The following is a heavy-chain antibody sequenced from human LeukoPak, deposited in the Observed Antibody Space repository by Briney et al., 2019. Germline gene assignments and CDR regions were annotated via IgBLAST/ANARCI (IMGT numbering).Heavy chain of an antibody. CDR3: ARESRRYCSSTSCYSVY. CDR1: GFTFSSYS. V-gene: IGHV3-48*01. J-gene: IGHJ4*02. CDR2: ISSSSSTI. Sequence: GGSLRLSCAASGFTFSSYSMNWVRQAPGKGLEWVSYISSSSSTIYYADSVKDRFTISRDNAKNSLYLQMNSLRAEDTAVYYCARESRRYCSSTSCYSVYWGQGTLVTVSS. D-gene: IGHD2-2*01.